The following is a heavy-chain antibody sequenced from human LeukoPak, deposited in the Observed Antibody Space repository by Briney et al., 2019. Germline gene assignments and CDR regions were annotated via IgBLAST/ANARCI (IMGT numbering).Heavy chain of an antibody. CDR1: GFTFSTYW. V-gene: IGHV3-7*01. Sequence: PGGSLRLSCTASGFTFSTYWMTWVRQAPGKGLEWVATMDQDGSKKYYLDSVKGRFSVSRDNAKNSLYLQLNSLSAEDTGVYHCARGRDYGDYVDYWGQGTLVTVSS. D-gene: IGHD4-17*01. CDR2: MDQDGSKK. CDR3: ARGRDYGDYVDY. J-gene: IGHJ4*02.